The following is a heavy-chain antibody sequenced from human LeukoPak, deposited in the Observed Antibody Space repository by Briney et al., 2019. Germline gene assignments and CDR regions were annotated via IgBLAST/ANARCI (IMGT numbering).Heavy chain of an antibody. CDR1: GFTFSSYW. CDR2: IKQDGSEK. J-gene: IGHJ6*02. V-gene: IGHV3-7*01. CDR3: AREGDQLLYRYYYYGMDV. D-gene: IGHD2-2*02. Sequence: TGGSLRLSCAASGFTFSSYWMSWVRQAPGKGLEWVANIKQDGSEKYYVDSVKGRFTISRDNAKNSLYLQMSSLRAEDTAVYYCAREGDQLLYRYYYYGMDVWGQGTTVTVSS.